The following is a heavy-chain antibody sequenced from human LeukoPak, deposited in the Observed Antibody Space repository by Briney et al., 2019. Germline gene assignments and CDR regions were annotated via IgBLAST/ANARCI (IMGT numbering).Heavy chain of an antibody. CDR2: IIPIFGTA. J-gene: IGHJ4*02. CDR1: GGTFSSYA. D-gene: IGHD6-25*01. CDR3: ANIPHAKGGYYFDY. V-gene: IGHV1-69*05. Sequence: SVKVSCKASGGTFSSYAISWVRQAPGQGLEWMGGIIPIFGTANYAQKFQGRVTITTDESTSTAYMELSSLRSEDTAVYYCANIPHAKGGYYFDYWGQGTLVTVSS.